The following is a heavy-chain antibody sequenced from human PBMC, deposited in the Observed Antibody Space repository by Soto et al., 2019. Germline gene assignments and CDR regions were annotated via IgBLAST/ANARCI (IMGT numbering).Heavy chain of an antibody. CDR1: GGTFSSYA. Sequence: SVKVSCKASGGTFSSYAISWVRQAPGQGLEWMGGIIPIFGTANYAQKFQGRVTITADESTSTAYMELSSLRSEDTAVYYCARSDSSWGDGGSWFDPWGQGTLVTVSS. D-gene: IGHD6-13*01. V-gene: IGHV1-69*13. CDR3: ARSDSSWGDGGSWFDP. CDR2: IIPIFGTA. J-gene: IGHJ5*02.